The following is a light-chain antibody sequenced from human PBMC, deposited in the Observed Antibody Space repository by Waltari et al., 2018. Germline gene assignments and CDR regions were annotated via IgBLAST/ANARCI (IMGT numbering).Light chain of an antibody. J-gene: IGKJ2*01. V-gene: IGKV1-9*01. CDR1: QGISSD. CDR3: QQLNSYLMYT. CDR2: AAS. Sequence: DIQLTQSPSFLSASVGDRVTITCRASQGISSDLTWYQQKPGKAPNLLIYAASTLQSGVPSRFSGSGSGTEFTLTISSLQPEDIATYYCQQLNSYLMYTFGQGTKVEIK.